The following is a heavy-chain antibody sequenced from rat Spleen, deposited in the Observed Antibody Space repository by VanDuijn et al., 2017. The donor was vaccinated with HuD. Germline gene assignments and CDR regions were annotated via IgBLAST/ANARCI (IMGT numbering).Heavy chain of an antibody. CDR3: TIHPRY. V-gene: IGHV2-13*01. D-gene: IGHD3-1*01. J-gene: IGHJ2*01. CDR2: IWGDGRT. CDR1: GFSLLSYA. Sequence: QVQLKETGPGLVQSSQTLSLTCTAPGFSLLSYAVNWVRQPPGKGLEWMGGIWGDGRTKYNSALISRLSISRDTSKNQVFLKMNSLQTDDTGTYYCTIHPRYWGQGVMVTVSS.